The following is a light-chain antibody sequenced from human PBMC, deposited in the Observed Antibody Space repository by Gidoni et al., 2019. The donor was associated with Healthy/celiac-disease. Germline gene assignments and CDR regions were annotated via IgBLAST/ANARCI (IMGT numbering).Light chain of an antibody. J-gene: IGKJ1*01. CDR2: AAS. V-gene: IGKV1-39*01. CDR3: QQSYSTPE. Sequence: DIQMTQSPSSLSASVGDRVTITCRASQSISSYLNWYQQKPGKAPKLLIYAASSLQSGVPSSFSGSGSGTDFTLTISSLQPEDFATYYWQQSYSTPEFGQGTKVEIK. CDR1: QSISSY.